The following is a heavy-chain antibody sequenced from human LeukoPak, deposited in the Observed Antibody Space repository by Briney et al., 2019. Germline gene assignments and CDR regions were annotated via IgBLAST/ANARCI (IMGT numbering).Heavy chain of an antibody. V-gene: IGHV3-48*01. CDR3: ARDPRTVRI. CDR2: ISSTRPTI. CDR1: GFSFSSYN. Sequence: GGSLRLSCAASGFSFSSYNMNWVRQAPGKGLEWISYISSTRPTIYYADSVKGRFTISRDDAKSSLYLQMNSLRVEDTAVYYCARDPRTVRIWGQGTLVTVSS. D-gene: IGHD1-1*01. J-gene: IGHJ4*02.